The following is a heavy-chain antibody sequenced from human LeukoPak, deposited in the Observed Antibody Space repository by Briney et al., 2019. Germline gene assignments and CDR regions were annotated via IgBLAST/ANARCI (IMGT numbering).Heavy chain of an antibody. CDR1: GCSVSRGSYF. CDR3: ARGQGYSSGWYGD. J-gene: IGHJ4*02. D-gene: IGHD6-19*01. V-gene: IGHV4-61*02. Sequence: SQTLSLTCTVSGCSVSRGSYFWNCIRQPAGKGLEWIGRIYTSGSTKYNPSLKSRVTISVDTSKNQFCMKMNSVTATDTAVYYCARGQGYSSGWYGDWGQGTLVTVSS. CDR2: IYTSGST.